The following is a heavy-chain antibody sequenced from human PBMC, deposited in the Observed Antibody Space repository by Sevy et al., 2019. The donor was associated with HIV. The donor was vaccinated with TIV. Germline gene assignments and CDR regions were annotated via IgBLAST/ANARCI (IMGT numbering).Heavy chain of an antibody. D-gene: IGHD2-8*01. Sequence: GGSLRLSCAVSGFNFNIYSMSWVRQAPGKGLEWVSTLSFGCGKINYADSVKGRFIMSRDDSKNTLYLHMNSLRAEDTAVYFCAREGCTRPHDYWGQGTLVTVSS. CDR1: GFNFNIYS. V-gene: IGHV3-23*01. CDR2: LSFGCGKI. J-gene: IGHJ4*02. CDR3: AREGCTRPHDY.